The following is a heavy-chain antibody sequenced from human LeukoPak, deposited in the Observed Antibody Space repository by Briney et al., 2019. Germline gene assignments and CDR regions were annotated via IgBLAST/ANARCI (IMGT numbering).Heavy chain of an antibody. V-gene: IGHV3-23*01. CDR2: ISGSGGST. J-gene: IGHJ3*02. D-gene: IGHD3-22*01. Sequence: LTGGSLRLSCAASGFTFSIYGMSWVRQAPGKGLESVSVISGSGGSTYYADSVKGRFTISRDNSKNTLYLQMNSLRAEDTAVYYCASVPPYDSSEVAFDIWGQGTMVTVSS. CDR3: ASVPPYDSSEVAFDI. CDR1: GFTFSIYG.